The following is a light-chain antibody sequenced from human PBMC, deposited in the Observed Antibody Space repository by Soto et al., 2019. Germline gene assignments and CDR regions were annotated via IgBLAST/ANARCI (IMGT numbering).Light chain of an antibody. V-gene: IGLV1-40*01. CDR3: QSYDSSLSGSDV. Sequence: QSVLTQPPSVSGAPGQRVIISCTGSSSNIGAGYDVHWYQRLPGTAPKVLIYNNNNRPSGVPDRFSGSKSGTSASLAITGLQAEDEADYYCQSYDSSLSGSDVFGTGTKVTVL. J-gene: IGLJ1*01. CDR1: SSNIGAGYD. CDR2: NNN.